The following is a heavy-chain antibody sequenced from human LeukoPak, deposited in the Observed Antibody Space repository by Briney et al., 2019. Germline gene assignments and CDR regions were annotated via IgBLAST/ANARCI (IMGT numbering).Heavy chain of an antibody. V-gene: IGHV1-2*06. D-gene: IGHD5-12*01. CDR3: ARGYDFPEY. CDR2: INPRSGGT. J-gene: IGHJ4*02. Sequence: GASVKVSCKASGYTFTGYYVHWVRQAPGQGPEWMGRINPRSGGTNYAQKFQSRVTMTRDTSISTAYMDLSSLRSNDTAVYYCARGYDFPEYWGQGTLVTVSS. CDR1: GYTFTGYY.